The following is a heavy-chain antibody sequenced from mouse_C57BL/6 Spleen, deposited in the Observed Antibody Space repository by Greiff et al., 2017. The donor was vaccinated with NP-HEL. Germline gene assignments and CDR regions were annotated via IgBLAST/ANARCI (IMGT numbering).Heavy chain of an antibody. V-gene: IGHV5-9*01. CDR1: GFTFSSYT. Sequence: EVQVVESGGGLVKPGGSLKLSCAASGFTFSSYTMSWVRQTPEKRLEWVATISGGGGNTYYPDSVKGRFTISRDNAKNTLYLQMSSLRSEDTALYYCARRVAYYFDYWGQGTTLTVSS. J-gene: IGHJ2*01. CDR3: ARRVAYYFDY. D-gene: IGHD1-1*02. CDR2: ISGGGGNT.